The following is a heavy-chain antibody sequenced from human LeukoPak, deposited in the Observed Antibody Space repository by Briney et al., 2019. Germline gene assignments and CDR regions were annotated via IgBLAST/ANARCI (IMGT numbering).Heavy chain of an antibody. D-gene: IGHD6-13*01. CDR1: GFTFSSYA. Sequence: GGSLRLSCAASGFTFSSYAMSWVRQAPGKGLEWVSAISGSGGSTYYADSVKGRFTISRDNSKNTLYLQMNSLRAEDTAVYYCATPLEYSSSWYARPYFDYWGQGTLVTVSS. CDR3: ATPLEYSSSWYARPYFDY. CDR2: ISGSGGST. V-gene: IGHV3-23*01. J-gene: IGHJ4*02.